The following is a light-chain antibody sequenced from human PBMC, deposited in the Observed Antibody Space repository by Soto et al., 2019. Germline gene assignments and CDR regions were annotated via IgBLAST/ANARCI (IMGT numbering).Light chain of an antibody. J-gene: IGKJ4*01. V-gene: IGKV3-20*01. CDR3: QQYGSSPLT. CDR1: QSISSSY. Sequence: EIVLTQSPGTVSLSPGERATLSGRASQSISSSYLAWYQQKPGQAPRLLIHGASSRATGIPDRFSGSESGTDFTLTISRLEPEDFGVYYCQQYGSSPLTFGGGTKVEIK. CDR2: GAS.